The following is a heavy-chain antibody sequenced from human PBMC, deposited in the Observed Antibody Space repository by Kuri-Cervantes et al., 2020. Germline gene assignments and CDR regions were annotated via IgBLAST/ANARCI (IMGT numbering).Heavy chain of an antibody. J-gene: IGHJ3*02. CDR2: ISAYNGNT. Sequence: ASVKVSCKASGYTFTSYGISWVRQAPGQGLEWMGWISAYNGNTNYAQKLQGRVTMTTDTSTSTAYMELRSLRSEDTAVYYCARDPPYDSSGYYYGAHAFDIWGQGTMVTVSS. CDR3: ARDPPYDSSGYYYGAHAFDI. V-gene: IGHV1-18*01. CDR1: GYTFTSYG. D-gene: IGHD3-22*01.